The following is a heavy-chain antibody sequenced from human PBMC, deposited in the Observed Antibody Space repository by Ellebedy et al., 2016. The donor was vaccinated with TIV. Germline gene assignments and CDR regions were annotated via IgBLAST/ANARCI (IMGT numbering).Heavy chain of an antibody. CDR3: TRAPLSGVFYGMDV. Sequence: AASVKVSCMASGYTFTNYYMNWVRQAPGQGLEWMGIINPGGGGTSYAQKFQGRVTMTRDTSTSTVYMALSSLSSEDTAWYYCTRAPLSGVFYGMDVWGQGTTVTVSS. CDR2: INPGGGGT. D-gene: IGHD3-16*02. CDR1: GYTFTNYY. J-gene: IGHJ6*02. V-gene: IGHV1-46*01.